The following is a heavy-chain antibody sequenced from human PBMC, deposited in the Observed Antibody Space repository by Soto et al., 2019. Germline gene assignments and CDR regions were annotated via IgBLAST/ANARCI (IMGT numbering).Heavy chain of an antibody. V-gene: IGHV3-48*01. CDR3: ARVSNSGTYKSWAFDI. D-gene: IGHD1-26*01. Sequence: PGGSLRLSCAASGFTFSSYSMNWVRQAPGKGLEWVSYISSSSSTICYADSAKGRFTFSRDNAKNSLYLQMNSLRAEDTAVYYCARVSNSGTYKSWAFDIWGQGTVVTVSS. J-gene: IGHJ3*02. CDR2: ISSSSSTI. CDR1: GFTFSSYS.